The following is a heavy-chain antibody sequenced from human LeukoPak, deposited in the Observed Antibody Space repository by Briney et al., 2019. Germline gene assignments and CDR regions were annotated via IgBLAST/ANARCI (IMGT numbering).Heavy chain of an antibody. Sequence: GGSLRLSCAASGFTVSSNYMSWVGQAPGKGLEWVSVIYSGGSTYYADSVKGRFTISRDNSKNTLYLQMNSLRADDTAVYYCAGERLDDYGDSCFDYWGQGTLVTVSS. CDR3: AGERLDDYGDSCFDY. J-gene: IGHJ4*02. CDR2: IYSGGST. V-gene: IGHV3-53*01. D-gene: IGHD4-17*01. CDR1: GFTVSSNY.